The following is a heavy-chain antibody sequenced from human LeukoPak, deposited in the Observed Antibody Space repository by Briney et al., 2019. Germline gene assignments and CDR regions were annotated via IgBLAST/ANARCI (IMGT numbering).Heavy chain of an antibody. CDR2: INAGSGNT. D-gene: IGHD6-19*01. Sequence: ASVKVSCKASGYTFTSYAMHWVRQAPGQRLEWMGWINAGSGNTKYSQKFQGRVTITRDTSASTAYMELSRLRSEDTAVYYCARDAVAGWAYYFDYWGQGTLVTVSS. CDR3: ARDAVAGWAYYFDY. CDR1: GYTFTSYA. V-gene: IGHV1-3*01. J-gene: IGHJ4*02.